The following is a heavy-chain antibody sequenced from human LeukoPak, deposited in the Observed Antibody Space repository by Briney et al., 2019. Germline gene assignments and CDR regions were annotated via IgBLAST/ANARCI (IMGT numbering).Heavy chain of an antibody. J-gene: IGHJ3*02. V-gene: IGHV3-53*01. Sequence: PGGSLRLSCAASGFTLSSNYMSWVRQAPGKGLEWVSVIYSGGSTYYADSVKGRFTISRDNSKNTLSLQMNSMRAEDTAVYYGAGDETSYCDGSGSYMGGGFAFDIWGQGTMVTVSS. CDR1: GFTLSSNY. D-gene: IGHD3-10*01. CDR2: IYSGGST. CDR3: AGDETSYCDGSGSYMGGGFAFDI.